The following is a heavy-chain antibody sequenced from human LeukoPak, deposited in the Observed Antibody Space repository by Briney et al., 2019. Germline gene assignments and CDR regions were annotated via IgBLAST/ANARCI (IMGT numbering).Heavy chain of an antibody. D-gene: IGHD6-19*01. J-gene: IGHJ4*02. CDR2: INPNSGDT. CDR1: GYTXTGYY. CDR3: VRSTSGWYPHFDC. Sequence: GASVKVSCKASGYTXTGYYMHWVRQAPGQGPEWMGWINPNSGDTNYAQKFQDRVTMTRDTSISTAYMELSRLTSDDTAVYYCVRSTSGWYPHFDCWGQGTLVTGSS. V-gene: IGHV1-2*02.